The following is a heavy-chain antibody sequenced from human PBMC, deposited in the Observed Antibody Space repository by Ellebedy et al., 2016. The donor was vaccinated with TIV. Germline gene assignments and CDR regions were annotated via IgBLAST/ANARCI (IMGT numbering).Heavy chain of an antibody. Sequence: GGSLRLXCAASGFTFSSYAMSWVRQAPGKGLGWVSAISGSGGSTYYADSVKGRFTISRDNSKNTLYLQMNSLRAEDTAVYYCAKDSYSGSSRNWFDPWGQGTLVTVSS. CDR2: ISGSGGST. D-gene: IGHD1-26*01. J-gene: IGHJ5*02. V-gene: IGHV3-23*01. CDR1: GFTFSSYA. CDR3: AKDSYSGSSRNWFDP.